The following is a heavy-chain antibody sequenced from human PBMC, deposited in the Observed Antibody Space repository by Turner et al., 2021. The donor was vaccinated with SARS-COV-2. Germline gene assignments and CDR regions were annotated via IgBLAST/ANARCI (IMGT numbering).Heavy chain of an antibody. CDR2: INPISGGT. Sequence: QVQLVQYGAEVKKPGASVKVSCKASGYTFTGYYMHWVRQAPGQGLEWMGWINPISGGTNYAQKFQGRVTMTRDTSISTAYMDLSRLRSDDTAVYFCAREGSTYGSDYYYYYGMDVWGQGTTVTVSS. V-gene: IGHV1-2*02. CDR3: AREGSTYGSDYYYYYGMDV. J-gene: IGHJ6*02. CDR1: GYTFTGYY. D-gene: IGHD5-18*01.